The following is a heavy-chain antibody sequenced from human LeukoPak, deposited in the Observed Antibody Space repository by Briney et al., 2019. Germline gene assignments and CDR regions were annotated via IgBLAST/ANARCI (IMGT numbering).Heavy chain of an antibody. CDR3: ARGRRSIYYFDY. D-gene: IGHD3-9*01. V-gene: IGHV3-74*01. CDR1: GLTFSSHW. CDR2: ITNDGSST. Sequence: GGSLRLSCAASGLTFSSHWMHWVRQAPGKGLVWVSRITNDGSSTTYADSVKGRFTISRDNAKNSLYLQMNSLRAEDTAVYYCARGRRSIYYFDYWGQGTLVTASS. J-gene: IGHJ4*02.